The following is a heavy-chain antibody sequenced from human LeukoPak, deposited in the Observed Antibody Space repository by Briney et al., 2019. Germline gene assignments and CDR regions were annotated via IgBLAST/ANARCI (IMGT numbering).Heavy chain of an antibody. V-gene: IGHV4-59*12. CDR3: VRRVAFRVFFVFII. D-gene: IGHD3-3*02. CDR2: IYYSGSS. CDR1: GGSLSTYY. Sequence: SETLSLTCTVSGGSLSTYYWSWIRQPPGKGLEWIGYIYYSGSSNYNPSLKSRVTMSLDTSKNQFSLKLNSVTAADTAVYYCVRRVAFRVFFVFIIGGQGKMVTVFS. J-gene: IGHJ3*02.